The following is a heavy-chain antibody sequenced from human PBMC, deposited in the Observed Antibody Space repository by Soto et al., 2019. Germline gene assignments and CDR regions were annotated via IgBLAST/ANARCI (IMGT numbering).Heavy chain of an antibody. CDR3: ARPSEVATKIDY. CDR2: IYWDDDK. J-gene: IGHJ4*02. V-gene: IGHV2-5*02. CDR1: RFSLSTSGVG. D-gene: IGHD5-12*01. Sequence: QITLKESGPTLVKPTQTLTLTCTFSRFSLSTSGVGVGWIRQPPGKALEWLALIYWDDDKRYSPSLKSRLTITKDTSKNQVVLTMTNMDPVDTATYYCARPSEVATKIDYWGQGTLVTVSS.